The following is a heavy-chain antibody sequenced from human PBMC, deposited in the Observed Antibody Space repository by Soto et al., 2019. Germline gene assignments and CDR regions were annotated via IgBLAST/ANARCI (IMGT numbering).Heavy chain of an antibody. J-gene: IGHJ6*02. Sequence: PSETLSLTCAVYGGSFSGYYWSWIRQPPGKGLEWIGEINHSGSTNYNPSLKSRVTISVDTSKNQFSLKLSSVTDADTAVYYCARALRFPYYYYGMDVWGQGTTVTVS. V-gene: IGHV4-34*01. CDR2: INHSGST. D-gene: IGHD5-12*01. CDR1: GGSFSGYY. CDR3: ARALRFPYYYYGMDV.